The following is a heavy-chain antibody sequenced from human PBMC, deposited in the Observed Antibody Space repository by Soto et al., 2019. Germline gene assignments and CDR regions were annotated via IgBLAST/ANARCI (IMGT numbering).Heavy chain of an antibody. CDR3: ARSEWLRPDY. J-gene: IGHJ4*02. V-gene: IGHV4-39*01. CDR1: GGSISSSSYY. D-gene: IGHD5-12*01. CDR2: IYYSGST. Sequence: SETLSLTCTVSGGSISSSSYYWGWIRQPPGKGLEWIGSIYYSGSTYYNPSLKSRVTISVDTSKNQFSLKLSSVTAADTAVYYCARSEWLRPDYWGQGTLVTVS.